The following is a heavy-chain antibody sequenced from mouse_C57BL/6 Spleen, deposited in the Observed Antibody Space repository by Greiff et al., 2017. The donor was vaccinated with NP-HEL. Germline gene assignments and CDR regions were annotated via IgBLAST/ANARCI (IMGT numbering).Heavy chain of an antibody. CDR1: GYTFTSYW. CDR3: AREGYYGYFDV. D-gene: IGHD2-2*01. Sequence: QVQLQQSGAELVKPGASVKLSCKASGYTFTSYWMHWVKQRPGQGLEWIGMIHPNSGSTYYNEKFKSKATLTVDKSSSTAYMQLSSLTSEDSAVYYCAREGYYGYFDVWGTGTTVTVSS. V-gene: IGHV1-64*01. J-gene: IGHJ1*03. CDR2: IHPNSGST.